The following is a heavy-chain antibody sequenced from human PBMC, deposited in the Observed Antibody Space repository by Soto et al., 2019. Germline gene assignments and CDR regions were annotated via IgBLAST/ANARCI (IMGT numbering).Heavy chain of an antibody. V-gene: IGHV4-39*01. D-gene: IGHD5-12*01. CDR3: ARHPKGGYVGYGFDY. J-gene: IGHJ4*02. CDR1: GGSIITTNYD. Sequence: SETLSLTCTVSGGSIITTNYDWGWIRLPPGKGLEWIASISHSANAYYNPSLKSRVTISVDTPRNQFSLRLTSVTAADTAIYYCARHPKGGYVGYGFDYWGQGTLVTVSS. CDR2: ISHSANA.